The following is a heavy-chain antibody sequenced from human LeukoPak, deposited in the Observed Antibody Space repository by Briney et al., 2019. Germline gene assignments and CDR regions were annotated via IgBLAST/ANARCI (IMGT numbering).Heavy chain of an antibody. CDR2: IYYSGST. Sequence: SETLSLTCTVSGGSISSSSYYWGWIRQPPGKGLEWIGYIYYSGSTNYNPSLKSRVTISVDTSKNQFSLKLSSVTAADTAVYYCARDGAVAGTNYYYGMDVWGQGTTVTVSS. J-gene: IGHJ6*02. CDR1: GGSISSSSYY. D-gene: IGHD6-19*01. V-gene: IGHV4-61*01. CDR3: ARDGAVAGTNYYYGMDV.